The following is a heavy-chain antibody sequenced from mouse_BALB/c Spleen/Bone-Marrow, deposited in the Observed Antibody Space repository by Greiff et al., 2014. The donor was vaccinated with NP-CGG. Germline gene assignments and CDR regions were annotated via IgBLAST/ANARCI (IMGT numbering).Heavy chain of an antibody. J-gene: IGHJ3*01. CDR2: IWAGGTT. CDR3: ARDGYGSGYAWFAY. V-gene: IGHV2-9*02. Sequence: VKLMESGPGLVAPSQSLSITCTVSGFSLISSDVHWIRQPPGKGLEWLGVIWAGGTTNYNSALMSRLNINKDNSKSQVFLKMNSLQPDDTAMYYCARDGYGSGYAWFAYWGQGTLVTVSA. D-gene: IGHD1-1*01. CDR1: GFSLISSD.